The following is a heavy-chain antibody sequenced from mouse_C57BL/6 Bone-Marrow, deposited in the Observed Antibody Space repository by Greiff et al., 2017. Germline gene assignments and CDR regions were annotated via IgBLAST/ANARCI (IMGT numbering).Heavy chain of an antibody. Sequence: QVQLKQPGAELVKPGASVKLSCKASGYTFTSYWMQWVKQRPGQGLEWIGEIDPCDSDTNYNQKFKGKATLTVDPSSSTAYMQLSSLTSADSAVFYGAREDRSYYYGSSGDYWGQGTTLTVSS. CDR2: IDPCDSDT. CDR1: GYTFTSYW. D-gene: IGHD1-1*01. CDR3: AREDRSYYYGSSGDY. J-gene: IGHJ2*01. V-gene: IGHV1-50*01.